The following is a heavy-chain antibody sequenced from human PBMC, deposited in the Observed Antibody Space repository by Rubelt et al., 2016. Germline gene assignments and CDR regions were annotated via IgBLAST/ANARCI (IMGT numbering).Heavy chain of an antibody. D-gene: IGHD2-15*01. J-gene: IGHJ6*02. CDR2: ISYDGSNK. V-gene: IGHV3-30*19. CDR3: ARSLGYCSGGSCYSHYGMDV. Sequence: QVQLVESGGGVVQPGGSLRLSCAASGFAFSSYGMHWVRQAPGKGLEWVAVISYDGSNKYYADSVKGRFTISRDNSKNTLYLQMNSLRAEDTAVYYCARSLGYCSGGSCYSHYGMDVWGQGTTVTVSS. CDR1: GFAFSSYG.